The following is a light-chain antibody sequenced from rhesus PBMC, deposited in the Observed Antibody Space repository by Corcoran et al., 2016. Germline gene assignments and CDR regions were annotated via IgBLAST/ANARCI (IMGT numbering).Light chain of an antibody. CDR2: EVS. J-gene: IGLJ3*01. CDR3: SSYASSSALL. Sequence: QAALTESPSVSGSPGQSVTISCTGTSSDIGGYNRVSWYQLHPGKAPKLMIYEVSKRPSGVSDRFSGSKSANTASLTISGLRTEDESDYYCSSYASSSALLFGGGTRLTVL. V-gene: IGLV2-13*02. CDR1: SSDIGGYNR.